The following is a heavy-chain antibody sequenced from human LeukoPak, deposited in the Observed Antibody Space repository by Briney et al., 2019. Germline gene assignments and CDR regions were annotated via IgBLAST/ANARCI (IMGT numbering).Heavy chain of an antibody. V-gene: IGHV3-23*01. CDR3: AKQLGYCSDGSCYFPY. D-gene: IGHD2-15*01. CDR1: GFTFSSSA. CDR2: ISNNGGYT. J-gene: IGHJ4*02. Sequence: GGSLRLSCAASGFTFSSSAMSWVRQAPGKGLEWVSAISNNGGYTYYADSVRGRFTISRDNSKSTLCLQMNSLRAEDTAVYYCAKQLGYCSDGSCYFPYWGQGTLVTVSS.